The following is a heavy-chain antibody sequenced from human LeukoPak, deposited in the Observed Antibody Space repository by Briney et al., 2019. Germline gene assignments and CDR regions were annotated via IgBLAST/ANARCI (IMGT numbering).Heavy chain of an antibody. CDR1: GFTISSYS. CDR3: GREVDEAFDI. V-gene: IGHV3-21*01. CDR2: ISENSKDI. Sequence: GGSLRLSCVASGFTISSYSMNWVRQAPGMGLEWVSSISENSKDIFYVDSVKGRFTISRDNAKNSLYLQMNSLRADDTAVYYCGREVDEAFDIWGQGTMVTVSS. J-gene: IGHJ3*02.